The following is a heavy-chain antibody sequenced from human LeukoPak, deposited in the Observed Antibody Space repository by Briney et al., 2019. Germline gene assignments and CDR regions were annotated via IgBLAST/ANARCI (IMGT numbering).Heavy chain of an antibody. V-gene: IGHV3-23*01. Sequence: GGSLRLSCAVSGITLSNYAMSWVRQAPGKGLEWVAGISGSGGGTNYADSVKGRFTISRDNSKNTLYLQMNSLRPEDTAVYYCAGYFCSGGSCYRYFDYWGQGTLVTVSS. CDR3: AGYFCSGGSCYRYFDY. CDR2: ISGSGGGT. J-gene: IGHJ4*02. D-gene: IGHD2-15*01. CDR1: GITLSNYA.